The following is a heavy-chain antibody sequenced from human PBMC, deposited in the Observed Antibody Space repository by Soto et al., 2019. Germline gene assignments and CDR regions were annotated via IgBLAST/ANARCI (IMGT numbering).Heavy chain of an antibody. CDR3: TTAQWERPYDAFDI. V-gene: IGHV3-15*07. J-gene: IGHJ3*02. CDR2: IKSKTDGGTT. CDR1: GFTFSNAG. D-gene: IGHD1-26*01. Sequence: GGSLRLSCAASGFTFSNAGMNWVRQATGKGLEWVGRIKSKTDGGTTDYAAPVKGRFTISRDDSKNTLYLQMNSLKTDDTALYYCTTAQWERPYDAFDIWGQGTMVTVSS.